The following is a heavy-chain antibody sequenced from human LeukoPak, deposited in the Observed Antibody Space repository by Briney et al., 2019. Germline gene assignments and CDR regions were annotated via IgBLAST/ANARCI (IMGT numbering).Heavy chain of an antibody. CDR2: ISSSSSYI. J-gene: IGHJ4*02. CDR3: TRAYYYGSGSYPFDY. V-gene: IGHV3-21*01. CDR1: GFTFSSYS. Sequence: GGSLRLSCAASGFTFSSYSMNWVRQAPGKGLEWVSSISSSSSYIYYVDSVKGRFTISRDNAKNSLYLQMNSLRAEDTAVYYCTRAYYYGSGSYPFDYWGQGTLVTVSS. D-gene: IGHD3-10*01.